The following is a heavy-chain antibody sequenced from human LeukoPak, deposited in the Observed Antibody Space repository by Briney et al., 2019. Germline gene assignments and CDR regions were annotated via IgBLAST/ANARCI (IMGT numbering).Heavy chain of an antibody. J-gene: IGHJ5*02. CDR2: IYTSGST. V-gene: IGHV4-61*02. CDR3: ARDPLHRGIAAGP. D-gene: IGHD6-13*01. CDR1: GGSISSGSYY. Sequence: SQTLSLTCTVSGGSISSGSYYWSWIRQPAGKGLEWIGRIYTSGSTNYNPSLKSRVTISVDTSKNQFSLKLSSVTAADTAVYYCARDPLHRGIAAGPWGQGTLVTVSP.